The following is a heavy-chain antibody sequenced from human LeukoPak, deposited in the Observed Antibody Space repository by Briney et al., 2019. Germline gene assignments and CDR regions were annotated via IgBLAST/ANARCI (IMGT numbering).Heavy chain of an antibody. CDR2: ISSSGSTI. V-gene: IGHV3-11*01. CDR3: ARDAYYGSGSEWFDP. J-gene: IGHJ5*02. Sequence: GGSLRLSCAASGFTFSDYSMSWIRQAPGKGLEWVSYISSSGSTIYYADSVKGRFTISRDNAKNSLYLQMNSLRAEDTAVYYCARDAYYGSGSEWFDPWGQGTLVTVSS. CDR1: GFTFSDYS. D-gene: IGHD3-10*01.